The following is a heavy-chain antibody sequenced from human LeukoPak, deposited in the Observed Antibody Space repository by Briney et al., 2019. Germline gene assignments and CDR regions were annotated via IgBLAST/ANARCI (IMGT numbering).Heavy chain of an antibody. D-gene: IGHD2-2*01. Sequence: GGSLTLSCAPSGHILRLYDNTWPRRAPGKALEWVSDTSGANTYYADSVQGGFSISRDYPKNTVYLQMDSLRADDTAVYKCAIRGPAMPPQVWGQGTLVTVSS. CDR3: AIRGPAMPPQV. V-gene: IGHV3-23*01. CDR2: TSGANT. J-gene: IGHJ4*02. CDR1: GHILRLYD.